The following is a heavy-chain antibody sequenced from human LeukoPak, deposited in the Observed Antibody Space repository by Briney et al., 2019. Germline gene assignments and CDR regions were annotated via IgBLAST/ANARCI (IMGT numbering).Heavy chain of an antibody. CDR1: GFTFSSYD. D-gene: IGHD4-23*01. Sequence: GGSLRLSCAASGFTFSSYDMTWVRQAPGKGLEWVSAISGSGGSTYYADSVKGRFTISRDNSKNTLYLQMNSLRAEDTAVYYCARVVTAQWPTDYWGQGTLVTVSS. CDR2: ISGSGGST. J-gene: IGHJ4*02. V-gene: IGHV3-23*01. CDR3: ARVVTAQWPTDY.